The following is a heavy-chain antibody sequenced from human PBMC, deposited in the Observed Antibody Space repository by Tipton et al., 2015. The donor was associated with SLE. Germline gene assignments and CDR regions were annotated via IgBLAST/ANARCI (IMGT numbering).Heavy chain of an antibody. D-gene: IGHD1-26*01. J-gene: IGHJ4*02. V-gene: IGHV1-18*01. CDR1: GYTFTRYT. CDR2: ISAENGKT. Sequence: QLVQSGSELKKPGASVKVSCKASGYTFTRYTMNWVRQAPGQGPEWMGWISAENGKTDYAEKFQDRATLTTDTSTSTAYMDVWSLRSDDTAVYYCARGGGSYLMDFWGQGTLVTVSS. CDR3: ARGGGSYLMDF.